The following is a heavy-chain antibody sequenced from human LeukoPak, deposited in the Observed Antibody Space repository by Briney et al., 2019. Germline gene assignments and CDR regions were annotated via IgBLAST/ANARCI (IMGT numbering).Heavy chain of an antibody. J-gene: IGHJ4*02. CDR1: GGSISSYY. V-gene: IGHV4-4*07. Sequence: PSEPLSLTCTVSGGSISSYYWSWIRQPAGKGLEWIGRIYTSGGTNYNPSLKSRVTISLDESKNQFSLKLSSVTAADTAVYYCARDGPSDFFDYWGQGTLVTVSS. CDR2: IYTSGGT. CDR3: ARDGPSDFFDY. D-gene: IGHD3-3*01.